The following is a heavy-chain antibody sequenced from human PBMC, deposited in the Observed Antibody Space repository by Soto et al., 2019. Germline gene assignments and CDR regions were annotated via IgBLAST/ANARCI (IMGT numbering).Heavy chain of an antibody. CDR2: IIPIFGTA. Sequence: QVQLVQSGAEVKKPGSSVKVSCKASGGTFSSYAISWVRQAPGQGLEWMGGIIPIFGTANYAQKFQGRVTITADESTSTAYMELSSLRSEDTDVYYCARDMRYCISTSCYWVPWFDPWGQGPLVTVSS. CDR1: GGTFSSYA. CDR3: ARDMRYCISTSCYWVPWFDP. V-gene: IGHV1-69*12. J-gene: IGHJ5*02. D-gene: IGHD2-2*01.